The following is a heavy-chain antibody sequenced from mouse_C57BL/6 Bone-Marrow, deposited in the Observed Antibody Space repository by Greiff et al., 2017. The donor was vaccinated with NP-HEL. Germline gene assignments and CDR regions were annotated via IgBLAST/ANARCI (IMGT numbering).Heavy chain of an antibody. CDR2: ISDGGSYT. Sequence: EVQGVESGGGLVKPGGSLKLSCAASGFTFSSYAMSWVRQTPEKRLEWVATISDGGSYTYYPDNVKGRCTISRDNAKNNLYLQMSHLKSEDTAMYYCARDRGRYWYFDVWGTGTTVTVSS. J-gene: IGHJ1*03. CDR1: GFTFSSYA. CDR3: ARDRGRYWYFDV. D-gene: IGHD3-3*01. V-gene: IGHV5-4*01.